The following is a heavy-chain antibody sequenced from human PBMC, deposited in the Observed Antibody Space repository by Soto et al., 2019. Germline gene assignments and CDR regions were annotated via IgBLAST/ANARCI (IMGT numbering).Heavy chain of an antibody. CDR2: ISGSGGST. Sequence: PGGSLRLSCAASGLTFSSYAMSWVRQAPGKGLEWVSAISGSGGSTYYADSVKGRFTISRDNSKNTLYLQMNSLRAEDTAVYYCGKGRSYYYYYGVDVWGQGTTVTVS. CDR1: GLTFSSYA. D-gene: IGHD1-26*01. J-gene: IGHJ6*02. V-gene: IGHV3-23*01. CDR3: GKGRSYYYYYGVDV.